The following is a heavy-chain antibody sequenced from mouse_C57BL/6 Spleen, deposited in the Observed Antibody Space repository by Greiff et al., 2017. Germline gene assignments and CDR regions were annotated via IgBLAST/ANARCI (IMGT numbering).Heavy chain of an antibody. J-gene: IGHJ2*01. V-gene: IGHV1-82*01. CDR2: IYPGDGDT. D-gene: IGHD1-1*02. Sequence: QVQLQQSGPELVKPGASVKISCTVSGYAFSSSWMNWVKQRPGKGLEWIGRIYPGDGDTNYNGKFKGKATLTADKSSSTAYMQRRSLTSEDSAVYFCARSGDGSYYFDYWGQGTTLTVSS. CDR3: ARSGDGSYYFDY. CDR1: GYAFSSSW.